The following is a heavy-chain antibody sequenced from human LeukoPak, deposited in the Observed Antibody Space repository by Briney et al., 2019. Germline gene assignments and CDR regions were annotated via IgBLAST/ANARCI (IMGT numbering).Heavy chain of an antibody. D-gene: IGHD6-19*01. Sequence: SETLSLTCTVSGGSISTYYWTWIRQPPGKGLEWIGYIYYSGRTNYNPSLKSRVTISVDTSKNQFSLKLTSVTAADTAVYYCARHVEQWLTPFDYWGQGTLVTVSS. J-gene: IGHJ4*02. CDR2: IYYSGRT. CDR1: GGSISTYY. V-gene: IGHV4-59*08. CDR3: ARHVEQWLTPFDY.